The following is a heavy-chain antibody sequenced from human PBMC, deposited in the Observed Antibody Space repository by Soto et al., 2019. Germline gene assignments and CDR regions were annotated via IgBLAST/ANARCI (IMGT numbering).Heavy chain of an antibody. V-gene: IGHV6-1*01. CDR2: TYYRSKLYS. CDR1: GDSVSSNSAA. CDR3: ARGPGSLRP. D-gene: IGHD1-1*01. Sequence: PSQTLSLTCAISGDSVSSNSAAWNWIRLSPSRGLEWLVRTYYRSKLYSVYAPSLKSRISINPDTSKNQFSLQLNSVTPDDTAVYYCARGPGSLRPWGQGTLVTVSS. J-gene: IGHJ5*02.